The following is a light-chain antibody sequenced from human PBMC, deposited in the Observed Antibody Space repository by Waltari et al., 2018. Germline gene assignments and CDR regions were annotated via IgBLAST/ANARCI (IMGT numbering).Light chain of an antibody. CDR1: TSNIGAGHD. CDR2: CNN. J-gene: IGLJ2*01. CDR3: QSFDNMLSGGVV. V-gene: IGLV1-40*01. Sequence: QSVLTQPPSVSGTPGQRGTISCSGSTSNIGAGHDLHWYHHLPGTAPKLLIYCNNNRPSGVPDRFSGSKSGTSASLAITGLQADDEADYFCQSFDNMLSGGVVFGGGTKLAVL.